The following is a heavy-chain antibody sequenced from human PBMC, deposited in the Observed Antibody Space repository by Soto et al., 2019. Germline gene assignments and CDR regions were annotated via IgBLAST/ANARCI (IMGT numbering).Heavy chain of an antibody. CDR1: DFPFNTAW. CDR2: IKSKNDGGTT. V-gene: IGHV3-15*07. J-gene: IGHJ4*02. D-gene: IGHD2-15*01. Sequence: PGGSLRLSCVVSDFPFNTAWINWVRQAPGKGLEWVGRIKSKNDGGTTDYIAPVKGRFTFSRDDTKNTVYLQMISLKTEDTAVYYCVRDMQLWRLDSWGQGTLVTVSS. CDR3: VRDMQLWRLDS.